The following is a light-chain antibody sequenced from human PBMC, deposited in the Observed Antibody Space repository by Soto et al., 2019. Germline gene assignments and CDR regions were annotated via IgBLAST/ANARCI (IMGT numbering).Light chain of an antibody. CDR2: DVA. CDR3: CSYGGTYTDVV. Sequence: QSALTQPHSVSGSPGQSVTISCTGTSSDVGGYIYVSWYQQHPGKAPRLMIYDVAKRPSGVPDRFSGSKSGNTVSLTISGLQAEDEADYYCCSYGGTYTDVVFGGGTKLTDL. CDR1: SSDVGGYIY. V-gene: IGLV2-11*01. J-gene: IGLJ2*01.